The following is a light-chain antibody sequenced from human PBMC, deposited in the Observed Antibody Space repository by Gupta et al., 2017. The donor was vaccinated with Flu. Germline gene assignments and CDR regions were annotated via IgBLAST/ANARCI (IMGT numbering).Light chain of an antibody. CDR3: QQAYSFPLT. CDR2: PAS. Sequence: DIQMTQSPSSVSASVGDRVTVTCRASEVIYGQLGWYQQKPGKAPKLLIYPASTLQGGVPSRFSGSGSETEFTLTITTLQPEDAAFYFCQQAYSFPLTFSGGSKVEIK. CDR1: EVIYGQ. J-gene: IGKJ4*01. V-gene: IGKV1-12*01.